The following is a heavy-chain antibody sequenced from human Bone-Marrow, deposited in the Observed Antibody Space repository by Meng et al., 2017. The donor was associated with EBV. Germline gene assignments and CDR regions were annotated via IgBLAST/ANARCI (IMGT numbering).Heavy chain of an antibody. V-gene: IGHV4-4*02. J-gene: IGHJ4*02. CDR3: ARTEFGIVPNTEEPLGY. CDR1: GGSISRGHW. CDR2: IHQSGST. D-gene: IGHD1-26*01. Sequence: QVQRPESGPGLVKPSGTVSLTCPVSGGSISRGHWWSWVRQPPGKGLEWIGEIHQSGSTNYNPSLKSRVTISLDMSKNQFSLNLNSVTAADTALYYCARTEFGIVPNTEEPLGYWGQGALVTVSS.